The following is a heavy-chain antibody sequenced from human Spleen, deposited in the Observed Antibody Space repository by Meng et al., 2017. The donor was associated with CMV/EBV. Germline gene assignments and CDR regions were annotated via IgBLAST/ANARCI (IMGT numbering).Heavy chain of an antibody. D-gene: IGHD6-13*01. CDR2: INPNSGDT. CDR3: ARGPFSSSWYSLDY. J-gene: IGHJ4*02. CDR1: GYTFTDFY. Sequence: KVSGYTFTDFYMHGVRQAPGQGLEWMGWINPNSGDTNFAQKFQVRVTMTRDTSISTAYMELARLRSDDTALYYCARGPFSSSWYSLDYWGQGTLVTVSS. V-gene: IGHV1-2*02.